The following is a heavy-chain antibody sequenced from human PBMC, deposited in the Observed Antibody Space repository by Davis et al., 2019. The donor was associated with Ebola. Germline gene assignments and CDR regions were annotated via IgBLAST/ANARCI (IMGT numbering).Heavy chain of an antibody. Sequence: GESLKISCAASGFTFSSYWMSWVRQAPGKGLEWVANIKQDGSEKYYVDSVKGRFTISRDNSKNTLYLQMNGLRVEDTAIYYCAKDNRNIWSEVWGQGTMVTVSS. CDR2: IKQDGSEK. J-gene: IGHJ3*01. CDR1: GFTFSSYW. D-gene: IGHD2/OR15-2a*01. V-gene: IGHV3-7*03. CDR3: AKDNRNIWSEV.